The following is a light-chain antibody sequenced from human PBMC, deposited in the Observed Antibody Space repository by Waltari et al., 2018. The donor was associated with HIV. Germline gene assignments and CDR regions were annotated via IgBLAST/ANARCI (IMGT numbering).Light chain of an antibody. V-gene: IGLV2-14*03. CDR1: SSDVGGYNY. J-gene: IGLJ3*02. CDR2: DVS. Sequence: HSALTPPASVSGSPGPSITISCTGTSSDVGGYNYVSWYQRHPGKAPKLIIYDVSNRPSGVSNRFSGSKSGNRASLTISGLQAEDEAYYYCNSDTSSSTRVFGGGTTVTVL. CDR3: NSDTSSSTRV.